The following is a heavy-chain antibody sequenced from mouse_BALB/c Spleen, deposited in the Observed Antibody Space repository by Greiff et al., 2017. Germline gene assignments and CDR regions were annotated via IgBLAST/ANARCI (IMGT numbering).Heavy chain of an antibody. D-gene: IGHD1-1*01. CDR2: INPNNGGT. V-gene: IGHV1-18*01. J-gene: IGHJ1*01. CDR1: GYTFTEYT. Sequence: VHVKQSGPELVKPGASVKISCKTSGYTFTEYTMHWVKQSHGKSLEWIGGINPNNGGTSYNQKFKGKATLTVDKSSSTAYMELRSLTSEDSAVYYCARRSHYYGSSPDVWGAGTTVTVSS. CDR3: ARRSHYYGSSPDV.